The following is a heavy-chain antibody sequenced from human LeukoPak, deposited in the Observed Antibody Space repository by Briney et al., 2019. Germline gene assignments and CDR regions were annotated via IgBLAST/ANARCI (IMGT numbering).Heavy chain of an antibody. CDR1: XYIFTDYX. D-gene: IGHD3-10*01. V-gene: IGHV1-2*02. J-gene: IGHJ4*02. Sequence: ASVKVSCKASXYIFTDYXXXXXXXAPXXXXXWXGWINPNNGGTNNAXXFQGXVTMTRDXXISTAYMELNSLRSDDTAVYYCARDDYGSGSYSYWGQGILVTVSS. CDR2: INPNNGGT. CDR3: ARDDYGSGSYSY.